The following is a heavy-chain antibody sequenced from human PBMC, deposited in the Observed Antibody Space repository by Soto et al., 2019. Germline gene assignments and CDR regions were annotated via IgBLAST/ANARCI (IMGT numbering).Heavy chain of an antibody. V-gene: IGHV3-23*01. CDR3: SKEGIGCGGQCYSNHDWYCDL. J-gene: IGHJ2*01. D-gene: IGHD2-21*01. CDR2: ISGSGGST. Sequence: EVQLLESGGGLVQPGGSLRLSCAASGFTFSSYTMSWVRQAPGKGLEWVSAISGSGGSTYYADSGKGRVTISRDNSKNTLYLNMHTLIAEDTAVYYCSKEGIGCGGQCYSNHDWYCDLWGRGTLVTVSS. CDR1: GFTFSSYT.